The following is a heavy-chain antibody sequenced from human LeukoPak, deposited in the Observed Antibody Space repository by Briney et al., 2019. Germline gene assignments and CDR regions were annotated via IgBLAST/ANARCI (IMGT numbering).Heavy chain of an antibody. D-gene: IGHD5-18*01. CDR2: IWYDGSNK. Sequence: GGSLRLSCAASGFTFSSYGMHWVRQAPVKGLEWVAVIWYDGSNKYYADSVKGRFTISRDNSKNTLYLQMNSLRAEDTAVYYCARDKSVDTANDAFDIWGQGTMVTVSS. J-gene: IGHJ3*02. CDR3: ARDKSVDTANDAFDI. CDR1: GFTFSSYG. V-gene: IGHV3-33*01.